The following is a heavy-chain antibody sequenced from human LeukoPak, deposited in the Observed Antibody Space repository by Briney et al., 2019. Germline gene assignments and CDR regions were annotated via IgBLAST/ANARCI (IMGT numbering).Heavy chain of an antibody. Sequence: PSETLSLTCTVSGGSISSGGYSWSWIRQPPGKGLEWIGYIYHSGSTYYNPSLKSRVTISVDRSKNQFSLKLSSVTAADTAVYYCARAIGDSSGYWARGQYNWFDPWGQGTLVTVSS. J-gene: IGHJ5*02. CDR3: ARAIGDSSGYWARGQYNWFDP. CDR2: IYHSGST. CDR1: GGSISSGGYS. D-gene: IGHD3-22*01. V-gene: IGHV4-30-2*01.